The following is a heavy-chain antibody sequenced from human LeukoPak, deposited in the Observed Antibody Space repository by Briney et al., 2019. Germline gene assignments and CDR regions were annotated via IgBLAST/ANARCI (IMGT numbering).Heavy chain of an antibody. J-gene: IGHJ4*02. CDR3: AKDRQKFTTETTFDY. Sequence: PGGSLRLSCAASGFTISSCAVGWVRQAPGKGLEWVSAISGSGGSTYYADSVKGRFTISRDNSKNTLYLQMNSLRAEDTAVYYCAKDRQKFTTETTFDYWGQGTLVTVSS. CDR2: ISGSGGST. V-gene: IGHV3-23*01. CDR1: GFTISSCA. D-gene: IGHD4-17*01.